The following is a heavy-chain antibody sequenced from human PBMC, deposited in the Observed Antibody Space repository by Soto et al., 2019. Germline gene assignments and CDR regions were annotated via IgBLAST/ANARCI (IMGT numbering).Heavy chain of an antibody. Sequence: SVKASFKASGYTSTRYGIRWVRPARAQELEWMVRISAYNGNTNYAQKLQGRATMTTNTSTSTSYMELRSLRSDETAGYYRARDLTPILVAPWG. CDR2: ISAYNGNT. J-gene: IGHJ5*02. D-gene: IGHD2-2*01. V-gene: IGHV1-18*01. CDR1: GYTSTRYG. CDR3: ARDLTPILVAP.